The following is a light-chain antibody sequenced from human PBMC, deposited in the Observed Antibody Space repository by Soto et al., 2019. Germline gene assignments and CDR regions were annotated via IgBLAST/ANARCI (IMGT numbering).Light chain of an antibody. V-gene: IGKV1-39*01. CDR1: QSISSY. J-gene: IGKJ1*01. CDR3: QQYNSYSLWT. CDR2: AAS. Sequence: DIQMTQSPSSLSASVGDRVTITCRASQSISSYLNWYQQKPGKAPKLLIYAASSLQSGVPSRFSGSGSGTDFTLTISSLQPDDFATYYCQQYNSYSLWTFGQGTKVEIK.